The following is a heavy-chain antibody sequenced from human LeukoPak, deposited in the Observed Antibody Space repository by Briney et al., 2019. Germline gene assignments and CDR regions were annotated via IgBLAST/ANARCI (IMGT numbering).Heavy chain of an antibody. CDR3: ARHNRGGYDFFDF. Sequence: SLRLSCAASGFTVSFNYMNWVRQAPGEGLEWVSLIDTVGTTYYADSVEGRFTISRDSSKNTLFLQMNNLRADDTAVYYCARHNRGGYDFFDFWGQGTLVPVAP. CDR2: IDTVGTT. CDR1: GFTVSFNY. V-gene: IGHV3-53*01. D-gene: IGHD5-12*01. J-gene: IGHJ4*02.